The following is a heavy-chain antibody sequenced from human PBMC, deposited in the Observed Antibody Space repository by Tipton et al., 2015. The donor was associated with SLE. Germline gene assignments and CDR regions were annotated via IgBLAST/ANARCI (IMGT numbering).Heavy chain of an antibody. D-gene: IGHD3-22*01. J-gene: IGHJ5*02. CDR3: AKFFAAGIVVVLPGEAS. V-gene: IGHV3-23*01. Sequence: TLSLTCTVSGGSISSSGYYWGWIRQPPGKGLEWVSGISGNGEYTFYSDSVKCRFTISRYNSKSTVYLQMNRLRADDTATYYCAKFFAAGIVVVLPGEASWGQGTLVSVSS. CDR2: ISGNGEYT. CDR1: GGSISSSGYY.